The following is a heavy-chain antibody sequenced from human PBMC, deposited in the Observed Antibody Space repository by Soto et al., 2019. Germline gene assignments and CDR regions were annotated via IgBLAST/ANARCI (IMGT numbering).Heavy chain of an antibody. J-gene: IGHJ3*02. Sequence: GGSLRLSCAASGFTVSNNYMSWVRQAPGKGLECVSVIYSGGSTFYADSVKGRFTISRDNSKKTLYLQMDTLRAEDTAIYYCAKDGQQTSTFAFDMWGQGTMVTVSS. CDR2: IYSGGST. D-gene: IGHD6-13*01. CDR3: AKDGQQTSTFAFDM. CDR1: GFTVSNNY. V-gene: IGHV3-66*01.